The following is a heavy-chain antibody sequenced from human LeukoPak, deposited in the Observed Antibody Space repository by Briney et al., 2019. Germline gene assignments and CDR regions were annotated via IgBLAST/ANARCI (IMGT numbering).Heavy chain of an antibody. D-gene: IGHD1-26*01. Sequence: GASVKVSCKASGYIFTGFYMHWVRQAPGHGLEWMGWIDPYSGNTNYAQKFQGRVTMTTETFTSTADMEVTSLRSDDTAVYYCARGVGNEGLTIWGQGTLVTVSS. CDR2: IDPYSGNT. CDR3: ARGVGNEGLTI. J-gene: IGHJ3*02. V-gene: IGHV1-18*04. CDR1: GYIFTGFY.